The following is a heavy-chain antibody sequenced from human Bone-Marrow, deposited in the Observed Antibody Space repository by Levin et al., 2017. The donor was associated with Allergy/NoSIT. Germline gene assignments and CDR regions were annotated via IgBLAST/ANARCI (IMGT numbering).Heavy chain of an antibody. CDR3: AEEPKWLQLGAQDY. Sequence: GESLKISCATSGFTLTNFDMIWVRQAPGKGLEWVAAISGSGGAYFGDSVEGRFAIFRDHSKNTVYLQLNSLRAEDTAVYFCAEEPKWLQLGAQDYWGQGTLVTVSS. V-gene: IGHV3-23*01. D-gene: IGHD5-24*01. CDR2: ISGSGGA. J-gene: IGHJ4*02. CDR1: GFTLTNFD.